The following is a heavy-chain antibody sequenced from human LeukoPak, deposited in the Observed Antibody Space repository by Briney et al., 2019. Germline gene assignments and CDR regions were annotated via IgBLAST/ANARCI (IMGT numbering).Heavy chain of an antibody. Sequence: KSGGSLRLSCAASGFTFSSYSMNWVRQAPGKGLEWVSSISSSSSYIYYADSVKGRFTISRDNAKNSLYLQMNSLRAEDTAVYYCARKSSGWSPPDYWGQGTLVTVSS. V-gene: IGHV3-21*01. CDR3: ARKSSGWSPPDY. CDR1: GFTFSSYS. CDR2: ISSSSSYI. D-gene: IGHD6-19*01. J-gene: IGHJ4*02.